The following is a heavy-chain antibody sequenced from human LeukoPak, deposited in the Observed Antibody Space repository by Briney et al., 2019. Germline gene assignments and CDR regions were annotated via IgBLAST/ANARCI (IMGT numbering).Heavy chain of an antibody. CDR2: FDPEDGET. CDR1: GYTLTELS. Sequence: ASVKVSCKVSGYTLTELSMHWVRQAPGKGLEWMGGFDPEDGETIYAQKFQGRVTMTEDTSTDTAYMELSSLRSEDTAVYYCATTRGYSYGRPHYYYYMDVWGKGTTVIVSS. V-gene: IGHV1-24*01. CDR3: ATTRGYSYGRPHYYYYMDV. J-gene: IGHJ6*03. D-gene: IGHD5-18*01.